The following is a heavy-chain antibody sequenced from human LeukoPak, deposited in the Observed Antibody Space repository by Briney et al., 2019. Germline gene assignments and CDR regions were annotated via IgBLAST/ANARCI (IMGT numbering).Heavy chain of an antibody. CDR2: IYSRGST. J-gene: IGHJ4*02. CDR1: GFTVSSNY. CDR3: AKEPRITIFGVASYYFDY. D-gene: IGHD3-3*01. Sequence: GGSLRLSCAASGFTVSSNYMSWVRQAPEKGLEWVSIIYSRGSTYYADSVKGRFTISRDDSKNTLYLQMNSLRAEDTAVYYCAKEPRITIFGVASYYFDYWGQGTLVTVSS. V-gene: IGHV3-53*01.